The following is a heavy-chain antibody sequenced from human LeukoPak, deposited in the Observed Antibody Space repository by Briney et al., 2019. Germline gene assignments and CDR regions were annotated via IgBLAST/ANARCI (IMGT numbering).Heavy chain of an antibody. J-gene: IGHJ6*03. D-gene: IGHD3-22*01. CDR2: IYHSGST. Sequence: SETLSLTCTVSGGSISSYYWSWIRQPPGKGLEWIGSIYHSGSTYYNPSLKSRVTISVDTSKNQFSLKLSSVTAADTAVYYCARVRYYDSSGYYYDYYYMDVWGKGTTVTVSS. V-gene: IGHV4-38-2*02. CDR3: ARVRYYDSSGYYYDYYYMDV. CDR1: GGSISSYY.